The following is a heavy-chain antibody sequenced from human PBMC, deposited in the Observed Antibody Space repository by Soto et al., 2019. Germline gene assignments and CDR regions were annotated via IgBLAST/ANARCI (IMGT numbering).Heavy chain of an antibody. Sequence: EVQLVQSGGGLVQPGGSLRLSCAASGVTFSNYGMSWVRQTPGMGLEWVSGISGSGGITYYADSVKGRFTISRDNSKNTLYLQMNSLRAEDTSVYYCATLSISARTPHFWGQGTLVNVSS. J-gene: IGHJ4*02. V-gene: IGHV3-23*04. D-gene: IGHD6-13*01. CDR2: ISGSGGIT. CDR3: ATLSISARTPHF. CDR1: GVTFSNYG.